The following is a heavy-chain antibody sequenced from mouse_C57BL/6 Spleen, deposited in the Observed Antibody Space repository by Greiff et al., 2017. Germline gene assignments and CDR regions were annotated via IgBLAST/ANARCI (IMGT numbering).Heavy chain of an antibody. J-gene: IGHJ2*01. D-gene: IGHD3-2*02. CDR3: ARESGQATDYFDY. CDR1: GYTFTSYW. Sequence: QVQLQQPGAELVKPGASVKLSCKASGYTFTSYWMHWVKQRPGRGLEWIGRIDPNSGGTKYNEKFKSKATLTVDKPSSTAYMQLSSLTSEDSGVYYWARESGQATDYFDYWGQGTTLTVSS. CDR2: IDPNSGGT. V-gene: IGHV1-72*01.